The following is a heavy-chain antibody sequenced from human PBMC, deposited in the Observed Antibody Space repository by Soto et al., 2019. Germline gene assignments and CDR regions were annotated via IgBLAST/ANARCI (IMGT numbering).Heavy chain of an antibody. J-gene: IGHJ4*02. CDR3: TGEVASGY. V-gene: IGHV3-30*03. D-gene: IGHD2-8*02. CDR1: EVTVSRFG. CDR2: ISRDGGTK. Sequence: LTLSCGVAEVTVSRFGMHRVRQAPGKGLEWVAVISRDGGTKYYADSVKGRFTISRDNSRNTLFLEMNSLRSDDMAVYYCTGEVASGYWGQGTLVTVSS.